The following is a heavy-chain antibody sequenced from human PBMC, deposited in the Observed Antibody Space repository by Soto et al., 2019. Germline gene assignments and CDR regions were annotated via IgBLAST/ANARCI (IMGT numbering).Heavy chain of an antibody. V-gene: IGHV4-39*01. J-gene: IGHJ5*02. CDR3: ARNDFWSGYYIHNRFDP. CDR2: IYYSGST. D-gene: IGHD3-3*01. CDR1: GGSIGSSRYY. Sequence: SETLSLTCTVSGGSIGSSRYYWGWIRQPPGKGLEWIGSIYYSGSTYDNPSLKSRVTISVDTSKNEFSLKLSSVTAADTAVYYCARNDFWSGYYIHNRFDPWGQGTLVTVSS.